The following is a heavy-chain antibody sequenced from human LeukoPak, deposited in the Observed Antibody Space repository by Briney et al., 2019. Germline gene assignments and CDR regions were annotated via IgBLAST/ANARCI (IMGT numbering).Heavy chain of an antibody. V-gene: IGHV4-34*01. CDR3: ARRGPYSSGWAPPNYYYYMDV. Sequence: SETLSLTCAVYGGSFSGYYWSWIRQSPGKGLEWIGEINHSGSTNYNPSLKSRVTISVDTSKNQFSLKLSSVTAADTAVYYCARRGPYSSGWAPPNYYYYMDVWGKGTTVTISS. CDR1: GGSFSGYY. CDR2: INHSGST. J-gene: IGHJ6*03. D-gene: IGHD6-19*01.